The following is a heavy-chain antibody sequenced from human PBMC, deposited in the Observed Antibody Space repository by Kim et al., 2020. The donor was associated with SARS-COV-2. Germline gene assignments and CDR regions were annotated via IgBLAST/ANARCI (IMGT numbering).Heavy chain of an antibody. D-gene: IGHD3-10*01. Sequence: SETLSLTCAVSGGSISSSDYYWGWVRQPPGKGLEWIGNIYHDGDNYYNPSLKSRVTISPDTSRNQFSLSLTSVTAADTAGYYCVRYEGSVTYPKALDPWG. CDR3: VRYEGSVTYPKALDP. V-gene: IGHV4-39*07. CDR2: IYHDGDN. J-gene: IGHJ5*02. CDR1: GGSISSSDYY.